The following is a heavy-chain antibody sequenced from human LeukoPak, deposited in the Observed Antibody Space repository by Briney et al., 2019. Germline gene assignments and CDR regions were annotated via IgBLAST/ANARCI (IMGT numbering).Heavy chain of an antibody. Sequence: GESLKISCKGSGYSFTNYCIGWVRQMPGKGLEWMGIIYPGDSDTKYSPSFQGQVTISADKSISTAYLQWSSLKASDTAMYYCATLRSGYYYDYFDYWGQGTLVTVSS. V-gene: IGHV5-51*01. CDR3: ATLRSGYYYDYFDY. D-gene: IGHD3-22*01. CDR1: GYSFTNYC. J-gene: IGHJ4*02. CDR2: IYPGDSDT.